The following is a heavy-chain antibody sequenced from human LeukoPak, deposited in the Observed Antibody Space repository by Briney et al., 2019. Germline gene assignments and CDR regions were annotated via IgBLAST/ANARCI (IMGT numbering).Heavy chain of an antibody. CDR1: GFTFSSYA. Sequence: GGPLRLSCAASGFTFSSYAMSWVRQAPGKGLEWVPAISGSGGSTYYADSVKGRFTISRDNSKNTLYLQMNSLRAEDTAVYYCAKVRYSSSWRNDAFDIWGQGTMVTVSS. J-gene: IGHJ3*02. D-gene: IGHD6-13*01. CDR3: AKVRYSSSWRNDAFDI. CDR2: ISGSGGST. V-gene: IGHV3-23*01.